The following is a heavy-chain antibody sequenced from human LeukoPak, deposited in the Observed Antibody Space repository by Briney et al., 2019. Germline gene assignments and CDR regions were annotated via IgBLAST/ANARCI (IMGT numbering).Heavy chain of an antibody. J-gene: IGHJ4*02. Sequence: GGSLRLSCAASGFTFSTYAMTWVRQAPGKGLEWVSSITNTGGSTYHTDSVKGRFTISRDNSKSTLYLQMDSLRAEDTAVYYCAKDGGLWGQGTLVTVSS. V-gene: IGHV3-23*01. CDR1: GFTFSTYA. CDR2: ITNTGGST. CDR3: AKDGGL.